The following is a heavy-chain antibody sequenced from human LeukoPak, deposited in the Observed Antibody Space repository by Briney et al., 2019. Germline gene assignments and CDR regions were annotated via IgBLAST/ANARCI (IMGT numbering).Heavy chain of an antibody. CDR2: INPNSGGT. J-gene: IGHJ4*02. Sequence: ASVKVSCKASGYTFTGYYMHWVRQAPGQGLEWMGWINPNSGGTNYAQKFQGRVNMTRDTSISTAYMELSRLRSDDTAVYYCARDYDYVWGSYRYPAPFDYWGQGTLVTVSS. CDR1: GYTFTGYY. CDR3: ARDYDYVWGSYRYPAPFDY. D-gene: IGHD3-16*02. V-gene: IGHV1-2*02.